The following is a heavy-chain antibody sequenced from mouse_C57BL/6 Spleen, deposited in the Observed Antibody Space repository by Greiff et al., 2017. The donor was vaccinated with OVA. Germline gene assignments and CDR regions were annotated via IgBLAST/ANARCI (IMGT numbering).Heavy chain of an antibody. D-gene: IGHD1-1*01. CDR3: ARRPDYGSSYGYYFDY. CDR2: ILPGSGST. Sequence: VQLQQSGAELMKPGASVKLSCKATGYTFTGYWIEWVKQRPGHGLEWIGEILPGSGSTNYNEKFKGKATFTADTSSNTAYMQLSSLSTEDSAIYYCARRPDYGSSYGYYFDYWGQGTTLTVSS. CDR1: GYTFTGYW. J-gene: IGHJ2*01. V-gene: IGHV1-9*01.